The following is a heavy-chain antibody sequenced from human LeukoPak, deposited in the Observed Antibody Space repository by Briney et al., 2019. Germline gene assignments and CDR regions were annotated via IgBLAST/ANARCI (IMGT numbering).Heavy chain of an antibody. CDR1: GGSISSSNW. V-gene: IGHV4-4*02. J-gene: IGHJ5*02. CDR3: XRDXVXXXTYXYXXSGPTTSNWFDP. CDR2: IYHSGST. Sequence: SETLSLTCAVSGGSISSSNWWSWVRQPPGKGLEWIGEIYHSGSTNYNPSLKRRVTISVDKSKNQFSLKLSSVTAADTAVYYCXRDXVXXXTYXYXXSGPTTSNWFDPWGQGTLVTVSS. D-gene: IGHD3-22*01.